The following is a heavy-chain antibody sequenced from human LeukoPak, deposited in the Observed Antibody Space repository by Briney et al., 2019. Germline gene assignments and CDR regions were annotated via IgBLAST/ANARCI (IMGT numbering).Heavy chain of an antibody. J-gene: IGHJ4*02. CDR1: GFTFSSYA. D-gene: IGHD3-22*01. Sequence: GGSLRLSCAASGFTFSSYAMSWVRQAPGKGLEWASAISGSGGSTYYADSVKGRFTISRDNSRNTLYLQMNSLRAEDTAVYYCAKSLTRGRASSGYPHWGQGTLVTVSS. V-gene: IGHV3-23*01. CDR3: AKSLTRGRASSGYPH. CDR2: ISGSGGST.